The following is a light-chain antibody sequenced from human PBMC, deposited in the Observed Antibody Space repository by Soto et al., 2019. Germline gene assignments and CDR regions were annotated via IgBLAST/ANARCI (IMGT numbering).Light chain of an antibody. CDR2: DVS. CDR3: SSYAGSTTVCV. J-gene: IGLJ1*01. V-gene: IGLV2-14*03. Sequence: QSALTQPASVSGSPGQSITISCTGTSSDVGAYDFVSWYQQHPGKAPKLIIFDVSDRPTGVSDRCSGSKSGNTASLTISGLQAEDESYYYCSSYAGSTTVCVFGTGTKLTV. CDR1: SSDVGAYDF.